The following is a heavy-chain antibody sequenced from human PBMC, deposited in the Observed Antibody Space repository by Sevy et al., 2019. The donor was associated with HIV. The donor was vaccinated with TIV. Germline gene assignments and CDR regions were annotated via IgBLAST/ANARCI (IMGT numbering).Heavy chain of an antibody. CDR1: GFTFSSYA. D-gene: IGHD3-10*02. CDR2: LSYDGDTE. V-gene: IGHV3-30-3*01. Sequence: GGSLRLSCAASGFTFSSYAMHWVRQAPGEGLEWVAVLSYDGDTESYSDSVKGRFTISRDNSRSTVSLQMNSLRTEDTAIYYCAREQLFGAPTYVFDSWGQGTLVTVSS. J-gene: IGHJ4*02. CDR3: AREQLFGAPTYVFDS.